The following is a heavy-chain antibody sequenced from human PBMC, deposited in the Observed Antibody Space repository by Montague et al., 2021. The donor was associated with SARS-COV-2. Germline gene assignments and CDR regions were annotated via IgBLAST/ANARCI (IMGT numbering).Heavy chain of an antibody. CDR2: ISSSGSPI. D-gene: IGHD6-19*01. Sequence: SLRLSCAASGFTFGSYEMNWFRQAPGKGPEWVSYISSSGSPIYYADSVKGRFTISRDNAKTSLYLQMNSLRAEDTAIYYCAREYGIAVAGTFIDCWGQGTLVTVS. CDR1: GFTFGSYE. V-gene: IGHV3-48*03. J-gene: IGHJ4*02. CDR3: AREYGIAVAGTFIDC.